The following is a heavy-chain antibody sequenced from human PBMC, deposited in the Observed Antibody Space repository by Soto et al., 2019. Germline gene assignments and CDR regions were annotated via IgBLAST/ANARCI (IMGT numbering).Heavy chain of an antibody. CDR1: GGSFSGYY. CDR3: ARKRGYSYGYPFDY. Sequence: SETLSLTCAVYGGSFSGYYWSWIRQPPGKGLEWIGEINHSGSTNYNPSPKNRVTISVDTSKNQFSLKLSSVTAADTAVYYCARKRGYSYGYPFDYWGQGTLVTVSS. J-gene: IGHJ4*02. D-gene: IGHD5-18*01. CDR2: INHSGST. V-gene: IGHV4-34*01.